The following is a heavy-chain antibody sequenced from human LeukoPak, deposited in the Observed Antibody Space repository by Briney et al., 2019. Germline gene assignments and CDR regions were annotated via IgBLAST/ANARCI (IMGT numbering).Heavy chain of an antibody. CDR2: IYSGTT. J-gene: IGHJ4*02. CDR3: ARGQRWSDH. CDR1: GVSINSYY. V-gene: IGHV4-59*01. Sequence: LETLSLTCTVSGVSINSYYWSWIRQPPGKGLEWIGNIYSGTTNYNPSLRSRVTILLDTSKNQFSLRLSSVTVADTAIYYCARGQRWSDHWGQGTLVTVSS. D-gene: IGHD4-23*01.